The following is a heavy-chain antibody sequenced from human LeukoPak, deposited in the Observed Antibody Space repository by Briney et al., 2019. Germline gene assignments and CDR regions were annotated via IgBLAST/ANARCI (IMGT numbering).Heavy chain of an antibody. CDR3: ARVGSGYYYYYYMDV. Sequence: SETLSLTCTVSGGSISSYYWSWVRHPPGKGLEWIGYIYCSGSTNYNPSLKSRVTISVDTSKNQFSLKLSSVTAADTAVYYCARVGSGYYYYYYMDVWGKGTTVTVSS. CDR1: GGSISSYY. D-gene: IGHD1-26*01. CDR2: IYCSGST. V-gene: IGHV4-59*01. J-gene: IGHJ6*03.